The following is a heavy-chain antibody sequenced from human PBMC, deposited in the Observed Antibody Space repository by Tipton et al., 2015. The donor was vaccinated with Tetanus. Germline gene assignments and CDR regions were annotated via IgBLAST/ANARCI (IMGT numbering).Heavy chain of an antibody. V-gene: IGHV4-59*01. D-gene: IGHD6-19*01. CDR1: GGSISSYY. CDR2: VHYSGST. J-gene: IGHJ3*02. CDR3: ARIGWLQQNKPSFDI. Sequence: TLSLTCTVSGGSISSYYWTWIRQPPGRGLEWIGYVHYSGSTNYSPSLRSRVTLSVDTSKNQFSLKLSSVTAADPAVYYCARIGWLQQNKPSFDIWGQGTVVTVSS.